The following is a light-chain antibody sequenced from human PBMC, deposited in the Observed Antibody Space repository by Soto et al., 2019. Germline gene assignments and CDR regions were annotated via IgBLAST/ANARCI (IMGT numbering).Light chain of an antibody. Sequence: QSALTQPPSASGSPGQSVTISCTGTSNDIGGYDYVSWYQQHPGIAPKLMIFEVSRRPSGVPDRFSGSKSGNTASLTVSGLQAEDEADYYGSSYAGSNTSPVLFGGGTKLTVL. J-gene: IGLJ2*01. CDR3: SSYAGSNTSPVL. V-gene: IGLV2-8*01. CDR1: SNDIGGYDY. CDR2: EVS.